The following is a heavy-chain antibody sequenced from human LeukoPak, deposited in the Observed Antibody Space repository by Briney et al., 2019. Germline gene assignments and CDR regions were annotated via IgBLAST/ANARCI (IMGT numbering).Heavy chain of an antibody. CDR3: ARVPPHGSGTIDY. CDR1: GGSISSYY. J-gene: IGHJ4*02. V-gene: IGHV4-59*01. Sequence: KASETLSLTCTVSGGSISSYYWSWIRQPPGKGLEWIGYIYYSGSTNYNPSLKSRVTISVDTSKNQFSLKLSSVTAADTAVYYCARVPPHGSGTIDYWGQGTLVTVSS. D-gene: IGHD3-10*01. CDR2: IYYSGST.